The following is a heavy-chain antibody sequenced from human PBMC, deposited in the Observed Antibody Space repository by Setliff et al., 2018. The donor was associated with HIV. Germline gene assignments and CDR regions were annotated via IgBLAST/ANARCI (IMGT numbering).Heavy chain of an antibody. CDR2: IYPSGTT. J-gene: IGHJ5*02. D-gene: IGHD3-22*01. CDR3: ASRVYYYDSNKVLREEGFDP. CDR1: GDSLSDYH. Sequence: PSETLSLTCTVSGDSLSDYHWNWIRQPAGKGLEWIGHIYPSGTTNYNPSLKSRVTMSVDPSKNQFSLNLTSVTAADTAVYFCASRVYYYDSNKVLREEGFDPWGQGTLVTVSS. V-gene: IGHV4-4*07.